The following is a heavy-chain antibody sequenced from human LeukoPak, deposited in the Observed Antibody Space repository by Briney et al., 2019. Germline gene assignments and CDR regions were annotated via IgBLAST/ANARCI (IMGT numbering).Heavy chain of an antibody. J-gene: IGHJ4*02. Sequence: GGSLRLPCAASGFTFSSYAMSWVRQAPGKGLEWVSAISGSGGSTYYADSVKGRFTISRDNSKNTLYLQMNSLRAEDTAVYYCAKLRAGSYELDYWGQETLVTVSS. CDR2: ISGSGGST. CDR1: GFTFSSYA. V-gene: IGHV3-23*01. D-gene: IGHD1-26*01. CDR3: AKLRAGSYELDY.